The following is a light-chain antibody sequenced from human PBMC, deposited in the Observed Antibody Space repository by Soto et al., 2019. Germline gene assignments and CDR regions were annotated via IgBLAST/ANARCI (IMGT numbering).Light chain of an antibody. J-gene: IGLJ1*01. CDR3: SSYAGSNNPYV. Sequence: QSVLTQVAYASRSPGQSVNISCTGTSSDVGSYNYVSWYQQHPGKAPKLMIYEVSKRPSGVPDRFSGSKSGFTASLTVSGLQAEDEADYYCSSYAGSNNPYVFGTGTKVTVL. V-gene: IGLV2-8*02. CDR1: SSDVGSYNY. CDR2: EVS.